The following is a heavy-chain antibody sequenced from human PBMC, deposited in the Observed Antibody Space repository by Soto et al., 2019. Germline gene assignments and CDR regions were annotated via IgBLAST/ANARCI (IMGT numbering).Heavy chain of an antibody. CDR1: GVTFSTYA. D-gene: IGHD2-15*01. J-gene: IGHJ5*02. CDR3: AIRRRKTRGSNTWFDP. V-gene: IGHV3-23*01. CDR2: ISDTGVGT. Sequence: GGSLRLSCAASGVTFSTYAMAWVRQAPGKGLEWVSTISDTGVGTFYAGSVKGRFTISRDNSNNTLYLQMQRLRAEDTAIYFCAIRRRKTRGSNTWFDPWGRGTKVTF.